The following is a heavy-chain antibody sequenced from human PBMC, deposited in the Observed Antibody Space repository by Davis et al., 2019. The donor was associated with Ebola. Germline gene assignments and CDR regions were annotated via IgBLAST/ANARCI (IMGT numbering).Heavy chain of an antibody. CDR3: ARKFATTPAV. CDR2: ISYDGSNK. D-gene: IGHD4-17*01. CDR1: GFTFSSYG. J-gene: IGHJ3*01. Sequence: SLKISCAASGFTFSSYGMHWVRQAPGKGLEWVAVISYDGSNKYYADSVKGRFTISRDDAKNSLYLQMNSLKDEDTAVYYCARKFATTPAVWGQGTMVTVSS. V-gene: IGHV3-33*05.